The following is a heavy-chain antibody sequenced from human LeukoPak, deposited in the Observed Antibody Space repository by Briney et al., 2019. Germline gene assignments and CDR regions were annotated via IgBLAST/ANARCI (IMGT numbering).Heavy chain of an antibody. CDR3: AKERYCSGGSCYPGAAFDI. CDR1: GFTFSSYA. CDR2: ISGSGGST. Sequence: GGSLRLSCAASGFTFSSYAMSWVRQAPGKGLEWVSAISGSGGSTYYADSVKGRFTISRDNSKNTLYLQMNSLRAEDTAVYYCAKERYCSGGSCYPGAAFDIWGQGTMVTVSS. V-gene: IGHV3-23*01. J-gene: IGHJ3*02. D-gene: IGHD2-15*01.